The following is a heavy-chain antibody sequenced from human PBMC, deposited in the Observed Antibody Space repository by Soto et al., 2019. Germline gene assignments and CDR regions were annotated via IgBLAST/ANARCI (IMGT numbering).Heavy chain of an antibody. D-gene: IGHD4-17*01. J-gene: IGHJ5*02. CDR3: ARDTRVTTFSWFDP. CDR2: IIPMLGIA. V-gene: IGHV1-69*08. Sequence: QVQLVQSGAEVKKPGSSVKVSCKASGGTFSSYTISWVRQAPGQGLEWMGRIIPMLGIANYAQKFQGRVTITADKSTSTAYMELSSLRTEDTAVYYCARDTRVTTFSWFDPWGQGTLVTVS. CDR1: GGTFSSYT.